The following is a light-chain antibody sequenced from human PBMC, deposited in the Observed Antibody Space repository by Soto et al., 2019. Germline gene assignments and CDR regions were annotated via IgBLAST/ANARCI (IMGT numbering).Light chain of an antibody. CDR3: SSYTSRSTRV. J-gene: IGLJ1*01. CDR2: EVT. Sequence: QSVLTQPASVSGSPGLSITVSCTGTSSDVGGYNYVSWYQQHPGKAPKLLIYEVTNRPSGFSNRFSGSKSGNTASLNISGLQAEDEADYYCSSYTSRSTRVFGTGTKVTVL. CDR1: SSDVGGYNY. V-gene: IGLV2-14*01.